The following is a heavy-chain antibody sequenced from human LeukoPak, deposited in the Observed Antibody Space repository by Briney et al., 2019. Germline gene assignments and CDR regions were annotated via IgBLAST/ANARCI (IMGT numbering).Heavy chain of an antibody. Sequence: GGSLRLSCAASGFTFSSSAMSWVRQAPGKGLEWVSSISGGGSGGSTYYADSVKGRFTISRDNSKNTLSLQMNSLRAEDTAVYHCARGPYCSSASCGSVGAFDIWGRGTMVTVSS. CDR3: ARGPYCSSASCGSVGAFDI. D-gene: IGHD2-2*01. CDR1: GFTFSSSA. V-gene: IGHV3-23*01. J-gene: IGHJ3*02. CDR2: ISGGGSGGST.